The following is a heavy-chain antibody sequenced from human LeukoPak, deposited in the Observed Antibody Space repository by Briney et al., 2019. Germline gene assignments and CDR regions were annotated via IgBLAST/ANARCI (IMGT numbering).Heavy chain of an antibody. Sequence: SVKVSCKASGGTFSSYAISWVRQAPGQGLEWMGGIIPIFGTANYAQKFQGRVTITTDESTSTACMELSSLRSEDTAVYYCARGDSLYYYMDVWGKGTTVTVSS. D-gene: IGHD2-15*01. CDR3: ARGDSLYYYMDV. CDR2: IIPIFGTA. J-gene: IGHJ6*03. CDR1: GGTFSSYA. V-gene: IGHV1-69*05.